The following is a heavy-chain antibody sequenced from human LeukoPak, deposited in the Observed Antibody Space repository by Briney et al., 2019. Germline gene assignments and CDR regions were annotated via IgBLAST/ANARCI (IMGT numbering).Heavy chain of an antibody. Sequence: PGGSLRLSCAASGFTFDDHGMSWVRQAPGKGLEWVSGINWNGGNTGYVDSVKGRFTVSRDNAKNSLYLQMNSLTAEDTALYYCARDRGTFVLDYWGQGTLVTVSS. CDR1: GFTFDDHG. D-gene: IGHD3-10*01. CDR3: ARDRGTFVLDY. V-gene: IGHV3-20*04. CDR2: INWNGGNT. J-gene: IGHJ4*02.